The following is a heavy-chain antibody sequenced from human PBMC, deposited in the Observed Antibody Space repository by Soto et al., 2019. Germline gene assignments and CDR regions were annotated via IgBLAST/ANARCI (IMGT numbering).Heavy chain of an antibody. D-gene: IGHD3-10*01. Sequence: VQLLESGGGLVQPGGSLRLSCAASGFTFSSYAMSWVRQAPGKGLGWVSTISGSGGSTYYADSVKGRFTIPRDNSKNTLYLQMNSLGAEDTAVDYCAKDPFRGGCFDYWGQGTLVTVSS. J-gene: IGHJ4*02. CDR3: AKDPFRGGCFDY. CDR1: GFTFSSYA. CDR2: ISGSGGST. V-gene: IGHV3-23*01.